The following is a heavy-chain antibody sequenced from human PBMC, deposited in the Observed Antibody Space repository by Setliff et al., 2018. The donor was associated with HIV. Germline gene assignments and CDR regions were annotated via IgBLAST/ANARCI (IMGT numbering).Heavy chain of an antibody. CDR3: ARGVRGVVNGMDV. CDR1: GFSFSSYW. Sequence: GGSLRLSCAASGFSFSSYWMHWVRQAPGKGLVWVSRINTDGGSTSYADSVKGRFTISRDNAKNTLYLQMNSLRAGDTAVYYCARGVRGVVNGMDVWGQGTTVTVSS. CDR2: INTDGGST. J-gene: IGHJ6*02. V-gene: IGHV3-74*01. D-gene: IGHD3-10*01.